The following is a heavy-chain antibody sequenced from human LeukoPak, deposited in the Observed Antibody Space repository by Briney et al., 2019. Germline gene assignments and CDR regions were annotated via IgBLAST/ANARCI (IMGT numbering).Heavy chain of an antibody. CDR1: GGSFSGYY. Sequence: SETLSLTCAVYGGSFSGYYWSWIRQPPGKGLEWIGEINHSRSTNYNPSLKSRVTVSVDTSKNQFSLKLTSVTAADTAVYYCARGGWDVMGIIDYWGQGTLVTVSS. V-gene: IGHV4-34*01. J-gene: IGHJ4*02. CDR2: INHSRST. D-gene: IGHD1-26*01. CDR3: ARGGWDVMGIIDY.